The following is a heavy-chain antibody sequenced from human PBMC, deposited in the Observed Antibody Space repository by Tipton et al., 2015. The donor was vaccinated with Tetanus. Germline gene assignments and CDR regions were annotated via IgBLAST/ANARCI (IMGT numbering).Heavy chain of an antibody. Sequence: SLRLSCAVSGFTVRDFYMSWVRQAPGKGLEWVSIIYSGGSTYYADSVKGRFTISRDNSKNIVFLQMNALRVEDTAVYYCMGHGGYSSWSQGTLVTVSS. CDR3: MGHGGYSS. CDR1: GFTVRDFY. D-gene: IGHD5-12*01. V-gene: IGHV3-66*01. J-gene: IGHJ5*02. CDR2: IYSGGST.